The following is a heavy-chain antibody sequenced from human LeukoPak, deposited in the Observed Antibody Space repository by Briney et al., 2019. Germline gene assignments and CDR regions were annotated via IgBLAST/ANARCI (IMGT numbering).Heavy chain of an antibody. CDR1: GYSISSGYY. J-gene: IGHJ6*03. CDR2: IYHSGST. V-gene: IGHV4-38-2*02. Sequence: PSETLSLTCTVSGYSISSGYYWGWIRQPPGKGLEWIGSIYHSGSTYYNPSLKSRVTISVDTSKNQFSLKLSSVTAADTALYYCARGNSSGWFDYYYYYMDVWGKGTTVTVSS. D-gene: IGHD6-19*01. CDR3: ARGNSSGWFDYYYYYMDV.